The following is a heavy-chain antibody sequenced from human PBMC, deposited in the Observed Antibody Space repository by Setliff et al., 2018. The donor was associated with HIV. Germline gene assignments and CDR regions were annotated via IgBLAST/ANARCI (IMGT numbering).Heavy chain of an antibody. D-gene: IGHD3-22*01. CDR2: IRYDGSNK. Sequence: PGGSLRLSCATSGFNFVNAWMSWVRQAPGKGLEWVAFIRYDGSNKYYADSVKGRFTISRDNSKNTLYLQMNSLRAEDTAVYYCAKQGSGYDYYYMDVWGKGTTVTVSS. V-gene: IGHV3-30*02. CDR1: GFNFVNAW. J-gene: IGHJ6*03. CDR3: AKQGSGYDYYYMDV.